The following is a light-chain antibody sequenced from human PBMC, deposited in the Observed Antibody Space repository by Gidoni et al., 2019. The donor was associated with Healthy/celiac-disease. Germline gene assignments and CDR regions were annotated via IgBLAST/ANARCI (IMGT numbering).Light chain of an antibody. CDR1: QSLLHSNGYNY. CDR2: LGS. Sequence: EIVMTQSPLSLPVTPGEPASISCRSSQSLLHSNGYNYLDWYLQKPGQSPQLLIYLGSTRAAGVPDRFSGSGSGTDFTLKISRVEAEDVGVYYCMQALQTPLFGGGTKVEIK. J-gene: IGKJ4*01. V-gene: IGKV2-28*01. CDR3: MQALQTPL.